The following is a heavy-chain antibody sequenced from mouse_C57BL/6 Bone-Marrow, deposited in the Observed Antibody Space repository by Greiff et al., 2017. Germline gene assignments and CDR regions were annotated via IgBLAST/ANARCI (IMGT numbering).Heavy chain of an antibody. D-gene: IGHD2-2*01. J-gene: IGHJ4*01. CDR2: IWTGGST. CDR3: AKDLAGYPYAMDY. CDR1: GFSFTSYG. V-gene: IGHV2-5*01. Sequence: VQLQQSGPGLVQPSQSLSITCPVSGFSFTSYGVHWVRQSPGKGLEWLGVIWTGGSTDYNAAFMSRLSITKDNSKRQVFFKMNSMQADDTAIYDCAKDLAGYPYAMDYWGQGTSVTVSS.